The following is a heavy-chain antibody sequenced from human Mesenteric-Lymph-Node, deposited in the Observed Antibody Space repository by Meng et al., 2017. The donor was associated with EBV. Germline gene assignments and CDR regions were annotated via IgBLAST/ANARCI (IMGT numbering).Heavy chain of an antibody. CDR2: IYWDDDK. J-gene: IGHJ5*02. CDR1: GFSLSTTGVG. Sequence: QITMKESGPPLVKPTQTLTLTCTFSGFSLSTTGVGVGWIRQPPGKAPEWLALIYWDDDKRYSPSLKSRLTVTKDTSKNQVVLTMTNMDPVDTATYYCVHRPDSVVVVPAPNRGDWFDPWGQGTLVTVSS. CDR3: VHRPDSVVVVPAPNRGDWFDP. V-gene: IGHV2-5*02. D-gene: IGHD2-15*01.